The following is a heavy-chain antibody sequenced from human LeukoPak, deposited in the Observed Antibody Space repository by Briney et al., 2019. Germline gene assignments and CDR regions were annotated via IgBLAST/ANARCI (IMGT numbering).Heavy chain of an antibody. J-gene: IGHJ6*02. CDR2: ISSSSSYI. V-gene: IGHV3-21*01. CDR3: ARGTVDTAMANYYYYGMDV. D-gene: IGHD5-18*01. CDR1: GFTVSSNY. Sequence: GGSLRLSCAASGFTVSSNYMSWVRQAPGKGLEWVSSISSSSSYIYYADSVKGRFTISRDNAKNSLYLQMNSLRAEDTAVYYCARGTVDTAMANYYYYGMDVWGQGTTVTVSS.